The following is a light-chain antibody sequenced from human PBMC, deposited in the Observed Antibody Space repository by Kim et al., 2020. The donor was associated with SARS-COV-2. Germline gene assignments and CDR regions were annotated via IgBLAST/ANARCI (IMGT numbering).Light chain of an antibody. CDR3: MRGAQVPFT. CDR2: LGS. V-gene: IGKV2-28*01. J-gene: IGKJ4*01. CDR1: QSLLQSDGNIH. Sequence: DVVMTQSPLTLPVIPGEPASISCRSSQSLLQSDGNIHVDWYLQKPGQSPQLLIYLGSHRASGVPDRFSGSGSGTDFTLKISRVEAEDVGVYYCMRGAQVPFTFGGGTKVDIK.